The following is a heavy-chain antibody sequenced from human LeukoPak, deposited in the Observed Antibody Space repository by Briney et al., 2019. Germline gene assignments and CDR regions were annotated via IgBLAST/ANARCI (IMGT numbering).Heavy chain of an antibody. Sequence: AAVKVSCKASGYTFTSYAMNWVRQAPGQGLKWMGWINTNTGNPTYAQGFTGRFVFSLDTSVSTAYLQISSLKAEDTAVYYCARAATVTTGLRDFDYWGQGTLVTVSS. V-gene: IGHV7-4-1*02. CDR3: ARAATVTTGLRDFDY. J-gene: IGHJ4*02. CDR2: INTNTGNP. CDR1: GYTFTSYA. D-gene: IGHD4-17*01.